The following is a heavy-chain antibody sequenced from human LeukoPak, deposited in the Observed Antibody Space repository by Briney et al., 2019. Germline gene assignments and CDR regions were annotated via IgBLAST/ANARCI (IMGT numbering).Heavy chain of an antibody. CDR3: ARTAYDSSDFYRFDY. J-gene: IGHJ4*02. Sequence: PSQTLSLTCAVSGGSISSGDYSWSWIRQPPGEGLEWIGFIYNSGNTYYNPSLKSRVTLSVDTSKNQFSLNLSSVTAADTAVYYCARTAYDSSDFYRFDYWGQGTLVTVSS. CDR1: GGSISSGDYS. D-gene: IGHD3-22*01. V-gene: IGHV4-30-4*07. CDR2: IYNSGNT.